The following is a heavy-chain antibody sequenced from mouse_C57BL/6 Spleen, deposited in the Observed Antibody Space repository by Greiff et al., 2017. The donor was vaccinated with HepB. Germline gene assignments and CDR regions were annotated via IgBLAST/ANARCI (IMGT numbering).Heavy chain of an antibody. D-gene: IGHD1-1*01. CDR1: GYTFTIYW. CDR2: IYPGSGST. Sequence: QVQLQQPGAELVKPGASVKMSCKASGYTFTIYWITWVKQRPGQGLEWIGDIYPGSGSTNYNEKFKSKATLTVDTSSSTAYMQLSSLTSEDSAVYYCARENYGSSPWYFDYWGQGTTLTVSS. V-gene: IGHV1-55*01. J-gene: IGHJ2*01. CDR3: ARENYGSSPWYFDY.